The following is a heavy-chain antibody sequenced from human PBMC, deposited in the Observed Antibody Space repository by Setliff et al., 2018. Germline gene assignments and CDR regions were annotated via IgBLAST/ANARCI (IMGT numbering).Heavy chain of an antibody. J-gene: IGHJ6*03. CDR3: TREASVDFWSGYPYYYYMDV. CDR1: GFTFSKAW. CDR2: IKSKTDGGTI. Sequence: GGSLRLSCAASGFTFSKAWMSWVRQAPGKGLEWVGRIKSKTDGGTIDYAASVKGRFTISRDDSKSIAYLQMNSLKTEDTAVYYCTREASVDFWSGYPYYYYMDVWGKGTTVTVSS. V-gene: IGHV3-15*01. D-gene: IGHD3-3*01.